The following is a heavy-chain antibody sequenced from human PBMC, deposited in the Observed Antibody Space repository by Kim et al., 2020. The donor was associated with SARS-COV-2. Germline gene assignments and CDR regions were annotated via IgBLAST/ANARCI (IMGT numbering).Heavy chain of an antibody. Sequence: GGSLRLSCAASGFTFSSYAMSWVRQAPGKGLEWVSVIFSGGSSTYYADSVKGRFTISRDNSKNTLYLQMNSLRAEDTAVYYCAKDAYSGSYDYWGQGTLGTVSS. J-gene: IGHJ4*02. CDR1: GFTFSSYA. V-gene: IGHV3-23*03. CDR3: AKDAYSGSYDY. CDR2: IFSGGSST. D-gene: IGHD1-26*01.